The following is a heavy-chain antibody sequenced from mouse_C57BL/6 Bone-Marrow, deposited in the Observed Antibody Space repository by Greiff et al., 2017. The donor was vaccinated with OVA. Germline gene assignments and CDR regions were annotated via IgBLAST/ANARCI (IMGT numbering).Heavy chain of an antibody. CDR2: INPGSGGT. CDR1: GYAFTNYL. CDR3: ARVWLRRKYAMDY. V-gene: IGHV1-54*01. J-gene: IGHJ4*01. Sequence: QVQLQQSGAELVRPGTSVKVSCKASGYAFTNYLIAWVKQRPGQGLEWIGVINPGSGGTNYNEKFKGKATLTADKSSSTAYMQLSSLTSEDSAVYFCARVWLRRKYAMDYWGQGTSVTVSS. D-gene: IGHD2-2*01.